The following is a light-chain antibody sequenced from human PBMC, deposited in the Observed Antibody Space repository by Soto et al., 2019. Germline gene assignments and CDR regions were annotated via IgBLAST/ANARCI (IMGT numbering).Light chain of an antibody. V-gene: IGLV2-11*01. Sequence: QSALTQPRSVSGSPGQSVTISCTGTSSDVGGYNYVSWYQHHPGKAPKLMIYDVTERPSGVPDRFSGSKSGNTASLSISGLQAEDEADYYCCSYAGSNTYVFATGTKVTVL. J-gene: IGLJ1*01. CDR2: DVT. CDR3: CSYAGSNTYV. CDR1: SSDVGGYNY.